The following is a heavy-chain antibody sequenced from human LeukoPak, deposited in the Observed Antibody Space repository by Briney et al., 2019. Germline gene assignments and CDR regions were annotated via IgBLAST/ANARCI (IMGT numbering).Heavy chain of an antibody. Sequence: GGSLRLSCAASGFTFSDYYMSWIRQAPGKGLEWVSYISSSGSTIYYADSVKGRFTISRDNAKNSLYLQMNSLRAEDTAVYYCASAPIWTGLRVGVDYWGQGTLVTVSS. J-gene: IGHJ4*02. CDR2: ISSSGSTI. D-gene: IGHD3-3*01. CDR1: GFTFSDYY. V-gene: IGHV3-11*01. CDR3: ASAPIWTGLRVGVDY.